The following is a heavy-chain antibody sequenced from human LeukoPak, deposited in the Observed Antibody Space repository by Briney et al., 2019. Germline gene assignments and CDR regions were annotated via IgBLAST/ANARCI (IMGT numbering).Heavy chain of an antibody. J-gene: IGHJ6*02. D-gene: IGHD2-21*02. V-gene: IGHV3-74*01. CDR3: ARSHIVVVTATPHYGMDV. CDR1: GFTFSSYW. Sequence: PGGSLRLSCAASGFTFSSYWMHWVRQAPGMGLVWLSRVNSDGNITTYADSVKGRFTLSRDNAKNSLYLQMNSLRAEDTAVYYCARSHIVVVTATPHYGMDVWGQGTTVTVSS. CDR2: VNSDGNIT.